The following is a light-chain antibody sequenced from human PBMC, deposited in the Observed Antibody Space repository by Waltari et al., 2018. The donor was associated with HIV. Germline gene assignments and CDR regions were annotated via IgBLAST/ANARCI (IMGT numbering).Light chain of an antibody. CDR1: QSVTSSY. Sequence: EIVLTQSPGTLSLSSGERATLSCRASQSVTSSYLAWYQQKPGQAPRLLIYGASSRATGIPDRFSGSGSGTDFTLTISSLEPEDFAVYYCQQYGSSQTFGQGTKLEIK. J-gene: IGKJ2*01. CDR3: QQYGSSQT. V-gene: IGKV3-20*01. CDR2: GAS.